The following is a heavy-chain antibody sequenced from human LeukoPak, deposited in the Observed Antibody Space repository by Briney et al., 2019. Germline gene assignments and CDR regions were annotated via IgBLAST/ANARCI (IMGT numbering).Heavy chain of an antibody. CDR2: ISGSGGST. CDR3: AKVDGYSYGSYFDY. J-gene: IGHJ4*02. D-gene: IGHD5-18*01. CDR1: GFTVSSNY. V-gene: IGHV3-23*01. Sequence: GGSLRLSCAASGFTVSSNYMSWVRQAPGKGLEWVSAISGSGGSTYYADSVKGRFTISRDNSKNTLYLQMNSLRAEDTAVYYCAKVDGYSYGSYFDYWGQGTLVTVSS.